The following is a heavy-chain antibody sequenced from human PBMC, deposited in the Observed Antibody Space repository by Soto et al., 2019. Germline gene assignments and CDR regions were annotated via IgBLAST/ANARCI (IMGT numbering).Heavy chain of an antibody. Sequence: EVQLVESGGGLVQPGGSLRLSCAASGFTFSSYWMHWVRQAPGKGLVWVSRINGDGSSTTHADSVRGRFTISRDNTKNTLYLKMNSLRAGDTAVYYCKRDAYYDFWSGYSAYYYYYMDVWGKGTTVTVSS. CDR3: KRDAYYDFWSGYSAYYYYYMDV. CDR1: GFTFSSYW. CDR2: INGDGSST. V-gene: IGHV3-74*01. J-gene: IGHJ6*03. D-gene: IGHD3-3*01.